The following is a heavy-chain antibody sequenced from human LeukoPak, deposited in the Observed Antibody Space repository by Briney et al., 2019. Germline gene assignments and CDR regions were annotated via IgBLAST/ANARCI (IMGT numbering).Heavy chain of an antibody. CDR1: GYTFTGYY. CDR3: ARELGGYDGSYYYYYYMDV. CDR2: INPNSGGT. Sequence: ASVKVSCKASGYTFTGYYMHWVRQAPGQGLEWMGWINPNSGGTNYAQKFQGRVTMTRDTSISTAYMELSRLRSDDTAVYYCARELGGYDGSYYYYYYMDVWGKGTTVTISS. D-gene: IGHD5-12*01. V-gene: IGHV1-2*02. J-gene: IGHJ6*03.